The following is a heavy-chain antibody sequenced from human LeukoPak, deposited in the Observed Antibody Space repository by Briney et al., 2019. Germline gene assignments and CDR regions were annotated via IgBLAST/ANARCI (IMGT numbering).Heavy chain of an antibody. Sequence: GGSLRLSCAASGFTFSSYAMSWVRQAPGKGLEWVSAISGSGGSTYYADSVKGRFTISRDNSKNTLYLQMNSLRAEDTAVYYCGRDNEPYGSGWASTENWGQGTLVTVSS. J-gene: IGHJ4*02. CDR1: GFTFSSYA. V-gene: IGHV3-23*01. CDR3: GRDNEPYGSGWASTEN. D-gene: IGHD6-19*01. CDR2: ISGSGGST.